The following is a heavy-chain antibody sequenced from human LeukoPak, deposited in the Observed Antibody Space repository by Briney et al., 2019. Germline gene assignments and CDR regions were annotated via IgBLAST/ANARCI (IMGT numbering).Heavy chain of an antibody. V-gene: IGHV3-30*04. J-gene: IGHJ4*02. CDR1: GFTFSSYA. CDR2: ISYDGSNK. Sequence: GRSLRLSCAASGFTFSSYAMHWVRQAPGKGLEWVAVISYDGSNKYYADSVKGRFTISRDNSKNTLYLQMNSLRAEDTAVYYCARAGPKLFDYWGQGTLVTVSS. CDR3: ARAGPKLFDY. D-gene: IGHD1-14*01.